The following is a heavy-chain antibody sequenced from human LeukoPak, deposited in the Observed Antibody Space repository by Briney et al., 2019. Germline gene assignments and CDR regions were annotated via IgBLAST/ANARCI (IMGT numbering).Heavy chain of an antibody. D-gene: IGHD3-16*02. CDR3: ARSSYLTKPPDS. J-gene: IGHJ4*02. CDR2: LSYDGSNK. V-gene: IGHV3-30*04. Sequence: GRSLRLSCAASGFTFSSYAMHWVRQAPGMGLEWVVILSYDGSNKYYADSVKGRFTISRDNSKNTLYLQMNSLTPEDSAVYFCARSSYLTKPPDSWGQGTLVAVSS. CDR1: GFTFSSYA.